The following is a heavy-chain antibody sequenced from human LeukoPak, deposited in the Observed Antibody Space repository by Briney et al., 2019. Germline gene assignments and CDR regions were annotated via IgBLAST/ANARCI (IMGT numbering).Heavy chain of an antibody. CDR2: IRYDGSNK. CDR1: GFTFSSYG. J-gene: IGHJ4*02. V-gene: IGHV3-30*02. D-gene: IGHD3-10*01. CDR3: AKDAWIGEFYFDY. Sequence: GGSLRLSCAASGFTFSSYGMHWVRQAPGKGPEWVAFIRYDGSNKYYADSVKGRFTISRDNSKNTLYLQMNSLRAEDTAVYYCAKDAWIGEFYFDYWGQGTLVTVSS.